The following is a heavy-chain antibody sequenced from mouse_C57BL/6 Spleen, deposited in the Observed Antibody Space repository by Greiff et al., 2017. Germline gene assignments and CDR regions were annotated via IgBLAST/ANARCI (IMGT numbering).Heavy chain of an antibody. CDR3: ASYYGNDGYAMDY. CDR2: INPNYGTT. Sequence: VHVKQSGPELVKPGASVKISCKASGYSFTDYNMNWVKQSNGKSLEWIGVINPNYGTTSYNQKFKGKATLTVDQSSSTAYMQLNSLTSEDSAVYYCASYYGNDGYAMDYWGQGTSVTVSS. D-gene: IGHD2-1*01. J-gene: IGHJ4*01. V-gene: IGHV1-39*01. CDR1: GYSFTDYN.